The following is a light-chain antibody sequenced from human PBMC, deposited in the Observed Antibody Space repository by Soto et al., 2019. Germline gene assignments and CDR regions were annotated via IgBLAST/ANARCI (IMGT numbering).Light chain of an antibody. V-gene: IGKV3-15*01. CDR2: GAF. CDR3: QQYKNWPPLT. Sequence: EIVMTQSPATLSVSPGERATLSCRASQSVSSNLAWYQQKPGQAPRLLIYGAFTRANGIPARFSGSGSGTVFTLTKSSQQSEDFAIYYCQQYKNWPPLTFGGGTKEEIK. CDR1: QSVSSN. J-gene: IGKJ4*01.